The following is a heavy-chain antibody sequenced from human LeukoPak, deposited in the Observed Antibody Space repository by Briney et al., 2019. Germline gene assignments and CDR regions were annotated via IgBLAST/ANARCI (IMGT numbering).Heavy chain of an antibody. Sequence: GGSLRLSCAASGFTFSSYEMNWIRQAPGKGLEWVAYISSSDHTISYAGSEKGRFTISRDNSKNSLHLQMTSLRAEDTAVYYCAKNLGVAAYDYWGQGTLVTVSS. V-gene: IGHV3-48*03. CDR3: AKNLGVAAYDY. J-gene: IGHJ4*02. CDR2: ISSSDHTI. D-gene: IGHD6-19*01. CDR1: GFTFSSYE.